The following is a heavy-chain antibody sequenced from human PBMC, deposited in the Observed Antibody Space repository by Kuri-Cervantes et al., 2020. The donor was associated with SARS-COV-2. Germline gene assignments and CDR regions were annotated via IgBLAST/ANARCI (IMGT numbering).Heavy chain of an antibody. V-gene: IGHV1-2*02. Sequence: ASVKVSCKASGYTFTGYYMHWVRQAPGQGLEWMGWINPNSGGTNYEQKFQGRVTMTRDTSISTAYMELSRLRSDDTAVYYCARITGDKNFDYWGQGTLVTVSS. D-gene: IGHD7-27*01. CDR2: INPNSGGT. CDR3: ARITGDKNFDY. CDR1: GYTFTGYY. J-gene: IGHJ4*02.